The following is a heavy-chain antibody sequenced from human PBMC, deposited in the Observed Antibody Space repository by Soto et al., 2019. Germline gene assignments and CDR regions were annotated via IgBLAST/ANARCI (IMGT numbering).Heavy chain of an antibody. CDR3: AGFYVAAGAAPLEY. Sequence: PGGSLRLSCAASGVIFSNFGMHGVRQAPGKGLEWVGIIWHDGSNKYYADSVEGRFTISRDNSKNTVYLQMNSLRGEDTGIYYCAGFYVAAGAAPLEYWGQGTLVTVSS. V-gene: IGHV3-33*01. CDR1: GVIFSNFG. J-gene: IGHJ4*02. D-gene: IGHD1-26*01. CDR2: IWHDGSNK.